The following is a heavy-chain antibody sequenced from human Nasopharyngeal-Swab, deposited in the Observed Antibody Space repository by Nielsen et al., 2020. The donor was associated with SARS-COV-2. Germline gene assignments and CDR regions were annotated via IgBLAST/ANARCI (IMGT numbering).Heavy chain of an antibody. D-gene: IGHD6-13*01. CDR3: ARGPSPYSSSWYDWFDP. CDR2: INTNTGNP. CDR1: GYTFTSYA. V-gene: IGHV7-4-1*02. Sequence: ASVKVSCKASGYTFTSYAMNWVRQAPGQGLEWMGWINTNTGNPTYAQGFTGRFVFSLETSVSTAYLQISSLKAEDTAVYYCARGPSPYSSSWYDWFDPWGQGTLVTVSS. J-gene: IGHJ5*02.